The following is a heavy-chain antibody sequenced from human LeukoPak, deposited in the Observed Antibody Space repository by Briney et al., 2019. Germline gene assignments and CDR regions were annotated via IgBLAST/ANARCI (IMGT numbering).Heavy chain of an antibody. CDR2: TSYDGSNK. CDR1: GFTFSSYA. D-gene: IGHD2-15*01. CDR3: ARDFCTGGSCPIDY. V-gene: IGHV3-30*11. J-gene: IGHJ4*02. Sequence: GRSLRLSCAASGFTFSSYAMHWVRRAPGKGLEWLAVTSYDGSNKFYADSVKGRFTISRDNSKDTLYLQMNSLRPEDSAVYYCARDFCTGGSCPIDYWGQGTLVTVSS.